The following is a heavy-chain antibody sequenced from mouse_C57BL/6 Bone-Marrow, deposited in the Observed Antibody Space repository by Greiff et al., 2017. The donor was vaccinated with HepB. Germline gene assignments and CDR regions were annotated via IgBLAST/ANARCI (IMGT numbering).Heavy chain of an antibody. J-gene: IGHJ1*03. CDR2: IDPANGNT. Sequence: EVQLQQSVAELVRPGASVKLSCTASGFNIKNTYMHWVKQRPEQGLEWIGRIDPANGNTKYAPKFQGKATITADTSSNTAYLHLTNLTSEDTAIYYCARYSNYVWYFDVWGTGTTVTVSS. D-gene: IGHD2-5*01. CDR1: GFNIKNTY. CDR3: ARYSNYVWYFDV. V-gene: IGHV14-3*01.